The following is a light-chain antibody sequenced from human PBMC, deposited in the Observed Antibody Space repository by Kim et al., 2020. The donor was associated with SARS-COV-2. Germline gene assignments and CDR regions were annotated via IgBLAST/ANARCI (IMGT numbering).Light chain of an antibody. CDR2: GAS. Sequence: LSPGERATLSCTANQFISNDYLAWYQQKPGPAPRLLDYGASSRATGIPDRFSGSESETDFTLTINRLEPEDFAVYYCQQYGSLWTFGQGTKVEIK. V-gene: IGKV3-20*01. J-gene: IGKJ1*01. CDR3: QQYGSLWT. CDR1: QFISNDY.